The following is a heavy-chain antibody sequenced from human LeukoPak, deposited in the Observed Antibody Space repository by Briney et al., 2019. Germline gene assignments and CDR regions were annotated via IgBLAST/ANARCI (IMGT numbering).Heavy chain of an antibody. Sequence: PSETLSLTCTVSGGSISSYYWSWIRQPPGKGLEWIGYIYYSGSTNYNPSLKSRVTISVDTSKNQFSLKLSSVTAADTAVYYCARDGGAGCSSTSCYGDAFDIWGQGTMVTVSS. CDR1: GGSISSYY. CDR2: IYYSGST. J-gene: IGHJ3*02. D-gene: IGHD2-2*01. V-gene: IGHV4-59*01. CDR3: ARDGGAGCSSTSCYGDAFDI.